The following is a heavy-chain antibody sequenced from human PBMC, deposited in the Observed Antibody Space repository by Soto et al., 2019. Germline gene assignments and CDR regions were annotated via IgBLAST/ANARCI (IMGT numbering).Heavy chain of an antibody. J-gene: IGHJ6*02. V-gene: IGHV4-59*06. CDR1: GDSINNYY. Sequence: SETLSLTCTVSGDSINNYYWSWIRQHPGKGLEWIGYIYYSGSTYYNPSLKSRVTISVDTSKNQFSLKLSSVTAADTAVYYCASRTVTTRNYYYGMDVWGQGTTVTVSS. CDR3: ASRTVTTRNYYYGMDV. CDR2: IYYSGST. D-gene: IGHD4-17*01.